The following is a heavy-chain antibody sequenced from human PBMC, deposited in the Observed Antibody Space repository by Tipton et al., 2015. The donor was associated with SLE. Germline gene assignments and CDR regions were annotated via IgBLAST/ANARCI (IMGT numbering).Heavy chain of an antibody. D-gene: IGHD6-13*01. V-gene: IGHV4-59*11. J-gene: IGHJ5*02. CDR1: GGSISSHY. CDR3: ASDSSP. Sequence: TLSLTCTVSGGSISSHYWSWIRQPPGKGLEWIGYIYYSGSTNYNPSLRSRVTISVDTSKNQFSLKLSSVTAADTAVYYCASDSSPWGQGTLVPVSA. CDR2: IYYSGST.